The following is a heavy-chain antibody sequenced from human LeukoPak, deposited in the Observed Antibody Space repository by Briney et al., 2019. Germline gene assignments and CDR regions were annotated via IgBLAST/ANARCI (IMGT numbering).Heavy chain of an antibody. J-gene: IGHJ4*02. V-gene: IGHV1-2*02. CDR2: INPNSGGT. D-gene: IGHD6-13*01. CDR1: GYTFTGYY. CDR3: ARGVAAAGTSLSY. Sequence: EASVKVSCKASGYTFTGYYMHWVRQAPGQGLEWMGWINPNSGGTNYAQKFQGRVTMTRDTSISTAYMELSRLRSDDTAVYYCARGVAAAGTSLSYWGQGTLVTVSS.